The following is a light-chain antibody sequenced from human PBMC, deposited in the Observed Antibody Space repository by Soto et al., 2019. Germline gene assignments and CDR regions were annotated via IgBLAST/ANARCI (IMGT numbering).Light chain of an antibody. Sequence: ALTQPASVSGSPGQSITISCTGTSSDVGGYNYVSWYQQHPGKGPKLMLYEVSNRPSGVSNRFSGSKSGNTASLTISGLQPEDEADYYCSSYTSTSTYVFGTGTKVTVL. J-gene: IGLJ1*01. CDR3: SSYTSTSTYV. V-gene: IGLV2-14*01. CDR2: EVS. CDR1: SSDVGGYNY.